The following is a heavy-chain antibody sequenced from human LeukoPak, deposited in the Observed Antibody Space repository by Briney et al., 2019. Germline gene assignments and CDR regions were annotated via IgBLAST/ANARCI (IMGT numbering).Heavy chain of an antibody. Sequence: GRSLRLSCASSGFTFSNYAMHWVRQAPGKGLEWVAVISYDGSKQDYVDPVKGRFTISRDNSKNTPYLQMNSLRAEDTAVYYCGSTIFGVVIDLDSGYYWGQGTLVTVSS. CDR2: ISYDGSKQ. V-gene: IGHV3-30*04. CDR1: GFTFSNYA. J-gene: IGHJ4*02. D-gene: IGHD3-3*01. CDR3: GSTIFGVVIDLDSGYY.